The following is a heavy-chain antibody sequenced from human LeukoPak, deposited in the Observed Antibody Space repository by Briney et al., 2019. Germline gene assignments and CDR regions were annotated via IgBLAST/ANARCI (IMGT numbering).Heavy chain of an antibody. J-gene: IGHJ4*02. CDR3: ASPQDYDSSGYYYQGAFDC. CDR2: INHSGST. Sequence: SETLSLTCAVYGGAFSGYYWSWIRQPPGKGLEWIGEINHSGSTNYNPSLKSRVTISVDTSKNQFSLKLSSVTAADTAVYYCASPQDYDSSGYYYQGAFDCWGQGTLVTVSS. V-gene: IGHV4-34*01. D-gene: IGHD3-22*01. CDR1: GGAFSGYY.